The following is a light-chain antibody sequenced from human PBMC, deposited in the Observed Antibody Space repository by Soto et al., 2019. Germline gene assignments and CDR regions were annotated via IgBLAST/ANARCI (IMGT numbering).Light chain of an antibody. CDR1: QGISSA. J-gene: IGKJ2*01. Sequence: ALQLTQSPSSLSASVGDRVTITCRASQGISSALAWYQQKPGKAPQLLIYDVSSLESEVPSRFSGSGSGTAFTLTISSLQPEDFATYYCEQFNSYPRTFGQGTKLEIK. CDR2: DVS. CDR3: EQFNSYPRT. V-gene: IGKV1-13*02.